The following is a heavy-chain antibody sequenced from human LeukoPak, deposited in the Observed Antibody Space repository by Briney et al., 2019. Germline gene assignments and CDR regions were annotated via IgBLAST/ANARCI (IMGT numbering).Heavy chain of an antibody. V-gene: IGHV3-74*01. CDR3: ARAPSEVGGYYPEYFRH. Sequence: GGSLRLSCEASGFTFSRYWMHWVRQAPGRGLVWVSRIKSDGKTNYADSVKGRFTISRDNAKNTVSLQMDSLRAEDTGVYYCARAPSEVGGYYPEYFRHWGQGTLVTVSS. D-gene: IGHD3-22*01. CDR1: GFTFSRYW. CDR2: IKSDGKT. J-gene: IGHJ1*01.